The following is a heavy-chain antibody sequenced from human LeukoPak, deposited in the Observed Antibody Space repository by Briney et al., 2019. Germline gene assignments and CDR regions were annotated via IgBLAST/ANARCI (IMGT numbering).Heavy chain of an antibody. CDR3: TRGREYTYGLFDY. J-gene: IGHJ4*02. V-gene: IGHV1-2*02. CDR2: INPNSGGT. CDR1: GYTFTVYY. Sequence: ASVKVSCKASGYTFTVYYMHWVRQAPGQGLEWMGWINPNSGGTNYAQKFQGRVTMTRDTSISTAYMELSRLRSDDTAVYYCTRGREYTYGLFDYWGQGTLVTVSS. D-gene: IGHD5-18*01.